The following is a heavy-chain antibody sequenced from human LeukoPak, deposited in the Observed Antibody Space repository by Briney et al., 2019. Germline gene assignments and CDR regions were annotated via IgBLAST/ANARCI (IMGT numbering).Heavy chain of an antibody. CDR2: NYYSGST. D-gene: IGHD6-19*01. J-gene: IGHJ4*02. CDR3: ARLLATYSSGHDY. Sequence: PSETLSLTCTVSGGTISSSSYDWGWIRQPPGKGLEWFRSNYYSGSTYYNPSLKSRVTRSVDTSKNQFSLKLSSVTAADTAVYYCARLLATYSSGHDYWGQGTLVTVSS. V-gene: IGHV4-39*01. CDR1: GGTISSSSYD.